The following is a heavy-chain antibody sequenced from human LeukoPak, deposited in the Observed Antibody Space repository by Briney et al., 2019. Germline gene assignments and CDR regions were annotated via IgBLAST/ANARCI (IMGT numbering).Heavy chain of an antibody. D-gene: IGHD6-13*01. CDR3: ARGSIASPKDYMDV. J-gene: IGHJ6*03. V-gene: IGHV3-30*04. CDR2: ISYDGSNK. Sequence: QSGGSLRLSCAASGFTFSSYAMHWVRQAPGKGLEWVAVISYDGSNKYYADSVKGRFTISRDNSKNTLYLQMNSLRAEDTAVYYCARGSIASPKDYMDVWGKGTTVTVSS. CDR1: GFTFSSYA.